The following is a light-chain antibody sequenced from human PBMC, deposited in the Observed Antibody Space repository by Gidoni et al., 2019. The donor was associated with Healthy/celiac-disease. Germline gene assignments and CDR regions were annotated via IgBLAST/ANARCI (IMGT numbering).Light chain of an antibody. Sequence: DIPMTQSPYSLSASVGDRVTITCRASQSISSYLNWYQQKPGKAPKRLIYAASSLQSGVPSRFSGSGSGTEFTLTISSLQPEDFATYYCQQSYSTPYTCGQGTELEIK. CDR1: QSISSY. CDR3: QQSYSTPYT. CDR2: AAS. V-gene: IGKV1-39*01. J-gene: IGKJ2*01.